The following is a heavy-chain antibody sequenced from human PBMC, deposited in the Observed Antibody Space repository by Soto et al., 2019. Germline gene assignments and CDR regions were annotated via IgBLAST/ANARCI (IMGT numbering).Heavy chain of an antibody. Sequence: SETLSLTCAVSGVSLSSSHWWSWVRHLPGKGLEWIGEIYHSGSTNSNPSLKSRVTISVDKSKNQFSLKLSSVTAADTAVYYCARVRGLTMVPGVSGYYGMDVWCQGPTVT. D-gene: IGHD3-10*01. CDR3: ARVRGLTMVPGVSGYYGMDV. J-gene: IGHJ6*02. CDR1: GVSLSSSHW. CDR2: IYHSGST. V-gene: IGHV4-4*02.